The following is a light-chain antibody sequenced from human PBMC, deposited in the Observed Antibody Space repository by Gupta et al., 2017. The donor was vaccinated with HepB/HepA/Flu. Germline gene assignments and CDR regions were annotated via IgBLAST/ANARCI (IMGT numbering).Light chain of an antibody. CDR1: SSDVGGYNY. CDR2: DVS. CDR3: SSYTSSSTGV. J-gene: IGLJ1*01. V-gene: IGLV2-14*01. Sequence: QSTLTQPASVSGSPVHSITISCTGTSSDVGGYNYVSWYQQHPGKAPKLMIYDVSNRPSGVSNRFSGSKSGNTDSLTISGLQAEDEADYYCSSYTSSSTGVFGTGTKVTVL.